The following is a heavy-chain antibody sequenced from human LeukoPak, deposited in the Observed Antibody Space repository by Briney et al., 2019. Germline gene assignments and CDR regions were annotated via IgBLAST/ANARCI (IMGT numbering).Heavy chain of an antibody. CDR3: ARGLPNPHFDY. CDR1: GYTFTGYY. Sequence: ASVKVSCKASGYTFTGYYMHWVRQAPGQGLEWMGWMNPNSGNTGYAQKFQGRVTITRNTSISTAYMELSSLRSEDTAVYYCARGLPNPHFDYWGQGTLVTVSS. CDR2: MNPNSGNT. V-gene: IGHV1-8*03. J-gene: IGHJ4*02.